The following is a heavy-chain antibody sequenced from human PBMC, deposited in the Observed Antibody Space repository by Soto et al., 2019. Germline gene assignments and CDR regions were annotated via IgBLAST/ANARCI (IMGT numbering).Heavy chain of an antibody. CDR2: IYYSGST. CDR3: ARDLHYYDSSGYPRLEAFDI. CDR1: GGSISRYY. V-gene: IGHV4-59*01. Sequence: SATLSLTCTVTGGSISRYYWRWIRQPPGKVLEWIGCIYYSGSTNYSPSLKSRVSISVDTSKNQFSLKLSSVTAADTAVYYCARDLHYYDSSGYPRLEAFDIWGQGTMVTVSS. J-gene: IGHJ3*02. D-gene: IGHD3-22*01.